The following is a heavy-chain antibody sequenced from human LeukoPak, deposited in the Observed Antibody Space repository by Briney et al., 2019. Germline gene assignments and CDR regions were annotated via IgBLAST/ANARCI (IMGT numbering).Heavy chain of an antibody. V-gene: IGHV4-34*01. CDR1: GGSFSGYY. Sequence: SETLSLTCAVYGGSFSGYYWSWIRRPPGKGLEWIGEINHSGSTNYNPSLKSRVTISVDTSKNQFSLKLSSVTAADTAVYYCARGLFGYWGQGTLVTVSS. J-gene: IGHJ4*02. CDR3: ARGLFGY. D-gene: IGHD3-10*01. CDR2: INHSGST.